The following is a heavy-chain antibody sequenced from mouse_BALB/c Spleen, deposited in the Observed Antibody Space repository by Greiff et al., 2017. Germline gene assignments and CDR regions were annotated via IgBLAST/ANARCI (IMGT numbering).Heavy chain of an antibody. D-gene: IGHD2-12*01. V-gene: IGHV8-12*01. CDR3: ARRGVTTGFDY. J-gene: IGHJ2*01. CDR1: GFSLSTSGMG. Sequence: QVTLKESGPGILQPSQTLSLTCSFSGFSLSTSGMGVSWIRQPSGKGLEWLAHIYWDDDKRYNPSLKSRLTIFKDTSRNQVFLKITSVDTADTATYDCARRGVTTGFDYWGQGTTLTVSS. CDR2: IYWDDDK.